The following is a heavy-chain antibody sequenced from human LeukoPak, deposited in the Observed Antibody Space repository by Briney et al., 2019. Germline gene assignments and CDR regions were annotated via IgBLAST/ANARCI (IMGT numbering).Heavy chain of an antibody. CDR1: GFTVSSNY. Sequence: GGSLRLSCAASGFTVSSNYMSWVRQAPGKGLEWVSVIYSGGSTYYADSVKGRFTISRHNSKNTLYLQMNSLRAEDTAVYYCARGEEASRIAAAGDYYGMQVWGQGTTVTVSS. D-gene: IGHD6-13*01. CDR3: ARGEEASRIAAAGDYYGMQV. J-gene: IGHJ6*02. CDR2: IYSGGST. V-gene: IGHV3-53*04.